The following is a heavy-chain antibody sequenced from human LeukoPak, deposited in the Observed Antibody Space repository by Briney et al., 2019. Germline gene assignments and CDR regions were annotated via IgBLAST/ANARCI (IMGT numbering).Heavy chain of an antibody. D-gene: IGHD7-27*01. CDR1: GDIFSSYW. V-gene: IGHV5-51*07. J-gene: IGHJ4*02. Sequence: GESLKISCKSSGDIFSSYWIGWVHQVPGKGLEWMGIIYPGDSNIKYSPSFEGQVTISTDESINTVYLQWSSLKASDTAIYYCARENWGSGDYWGQGTLVTVSS. CDR3: ARENWGSGDY. CDR2: IYPGDSNI.